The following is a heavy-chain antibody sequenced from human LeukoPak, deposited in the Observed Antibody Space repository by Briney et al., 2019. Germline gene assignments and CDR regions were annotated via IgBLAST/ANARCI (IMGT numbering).Heavy chain of an antibody. J-gene: IGHJ4*02. D-gene: IGHD3-10*01. Sequence: SETLSLTCTVSGGSISSSSYYWGWIRQPPGKGLEWIGSIYYSGSTYYNPSLKSRVTISVDTSKNQFSLKLSSVTAADTAMYYCARTPSMVRGVTLWYWGQGTLVTVSS. CDR1: GGSISSSSYY. CDR3: ARTPSMVRGVTLWY. V-gene: IGHV4-39*01. CDR2: IYYSGST.